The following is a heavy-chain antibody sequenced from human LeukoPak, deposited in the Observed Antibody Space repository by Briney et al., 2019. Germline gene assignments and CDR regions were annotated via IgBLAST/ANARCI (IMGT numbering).Heavy chain of an antibody. CDR3: ARDFYYYDSSGYYY. D-gene: IGHD3-22*01. J-gene: IGHJ4*02. V-gene: IGHV3-21*04. Sequence: GGSLRLSCAASGFTFSSYSMNWVRQAPGKGLEWVSSISSSSSYIYYADSVKGRFTISRDNAKNSLYLQMNSLRAEDTALYYCARDFYYYDSSGYYYWGQGTLATVSS. CDR2: ISSSSSYI. CDR1: GFTFSSYS.